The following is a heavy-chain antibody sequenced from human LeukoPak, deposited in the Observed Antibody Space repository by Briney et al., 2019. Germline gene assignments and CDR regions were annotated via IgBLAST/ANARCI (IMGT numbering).Heavy chain of an antibody. V-gene: IGHV3-73*01. CDR3: ARSYGGNSGVWFDP. Sequence: GGSLRLSCAASGFTFSGSAMHWVRQASGQGLQWVGRIRSKANSYATAYAASVKGRFTISRDDSKNTAYLQMNSLKTEDTAVYYCARSYGGNSGVWFDPWGQGTLVTVSS. CDR2: IRSKANSYAT. J-gene: IGHJ5*02. CDR1: GFTFSGSA. D-gene: IGHD4-23*01.